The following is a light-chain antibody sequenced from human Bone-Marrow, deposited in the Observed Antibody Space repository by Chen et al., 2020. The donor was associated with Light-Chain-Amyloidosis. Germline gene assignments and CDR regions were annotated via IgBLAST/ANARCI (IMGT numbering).Light chain of an antibody. CDR1: DLPTKY. V-gene: IGLV3-25*03. CDR2: RDT. J-gene: IGLJ2*01. CDR3: QSADSSGTYEVI. Sequence: SSELTQPLSASVSPGQTARITCSGDDLPTKYAYWYQQKPGQAPVLVIHRDTERPSGISERFSGSSSGTTATLTISGVQAEDEADYHCQSADSSGTYEVIFGGGTKLTVL.